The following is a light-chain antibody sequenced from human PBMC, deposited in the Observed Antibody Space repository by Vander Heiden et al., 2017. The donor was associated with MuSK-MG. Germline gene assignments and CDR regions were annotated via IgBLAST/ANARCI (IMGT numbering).Light chain of an antibody. Sequence: EIVLTQSPEFQSVTPKDQVTITCRASQAIGTTLHWFQKKPDQSPKLLIGYASQSDSGVPSRFSGRESGTEFTLTIDGLEPEDAATYYCQQCDSLPYTFGQGTKMEI. CDR2: YAS. CDR3: QQCDSLPYT. V-gene: IGKV6-21*01. CDR1: QAIGTT. J-gene: IGKJ2*01.